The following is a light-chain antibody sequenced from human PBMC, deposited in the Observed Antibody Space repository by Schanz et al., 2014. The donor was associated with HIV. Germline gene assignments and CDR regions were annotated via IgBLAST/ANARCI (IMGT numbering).Light chain of an antibody. J-gene: IGKJ2*01. CDR1: QSISSY. V-gene: IGKV1-39*01. CDR2: AAS. CDR3: QQYTGDYS. Sequence: DIQMTQSPSSLSASVGDRVTITCRARQSISSYLNWYQQKPGKAPKLLIYAASSLQSGGPSRFSGTGSGTDFTLTISSLQPDDFATYYCQQYTGDYSFGQGTKLEIK.